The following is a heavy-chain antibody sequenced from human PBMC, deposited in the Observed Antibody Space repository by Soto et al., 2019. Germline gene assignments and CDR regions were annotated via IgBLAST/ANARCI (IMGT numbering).Heavy chain of an antibody. D-gene: IGHD3-3*01. Sequence: EVQLVESGGGLIQPGGSLRVSCAASEFTVSSNYMTWVRQASGKGLEWVSVIDTAGRANYAESVKGRFTNSRDNSKNTLYLQMNSLRVEDTAVYYCARGATYYDFWSGHYTSYTYYGMDVWGQGTTVTVS. CDR1: EFTVSSNY. CDR2: IDTAGRA. CDR3: ARGATYYDFWSGHYTSYTYYGMDV. V-gene: IGHV3-53*01. J-gene: IGHJ6*02.